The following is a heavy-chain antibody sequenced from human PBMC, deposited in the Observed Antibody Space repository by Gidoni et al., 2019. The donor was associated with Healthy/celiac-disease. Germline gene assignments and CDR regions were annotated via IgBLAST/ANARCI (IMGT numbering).Heavy chain of an antibody. J-gene: IGHJ4*02. CDR1: GGSISSSSYY. D-gene: IGHD3-10*01. CDR2: IYYSGST. V-gene: IGHV4-39*01. CDR3: ARQYGSGSYSFFDY. Sequence: QLQLQESGPGLVKPSETLSLTCTVSGGSISSSSYYWGWIRQPPGKGLEWIGSIYYSGSTYYNPSLKSRVTISVDTSKNQFSLKLSSVTAADTAVYYCARQYGSGSYSFFDYWGQGTLVTVSS.